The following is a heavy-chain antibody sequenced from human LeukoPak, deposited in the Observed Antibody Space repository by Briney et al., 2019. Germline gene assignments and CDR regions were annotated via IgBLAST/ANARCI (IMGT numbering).Heavy chain of an antibody. Sequence: GGSLRLSCAASGFTFSSYAMSWVRQAPGKGLEWVSATVGNGGSTYYADSVKGRFTISRDNSKNTLYLQMNSLRAEDTALYYCARNEYETLDYWGQGTLVTVSS. CDR1: GFTFSSYA. D-gene: IGHD2/OR15-2a*01. V-gene: IGHV3-23*01. CDR2: TVGNGGST. CDR3: ARNEYETLDY. J-gene: IGHJ4*02.